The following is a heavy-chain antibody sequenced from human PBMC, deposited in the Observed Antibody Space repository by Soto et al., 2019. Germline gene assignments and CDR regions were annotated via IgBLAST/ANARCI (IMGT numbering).Heavy chain of an antibody. V-gene: IGHV3-33*01. CDR3: ARAVRGVAIDY. J-gene: IGHJ4*02. Sequence: QVQLVESGGGVVQPGRSLRLSCVASGFIFSSYGMHWVRQAPGKGLEWLAVIWYDGSNQYYADSVKGRFTISKDNSKNTVHLQMNSLRAEDTALYYCARAVRGVAIDYWGQGTLGTVSS. CDR2: IWYDGSNQ. CDR1: GFIFSSYG. D-gene: IGHD3-10*01.